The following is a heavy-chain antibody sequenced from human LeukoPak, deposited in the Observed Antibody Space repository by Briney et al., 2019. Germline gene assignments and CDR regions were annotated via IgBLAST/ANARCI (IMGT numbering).Heavy chain of an antibody. Sequence: GGSLRLSCAASGFTFSSYAMSWVRQAPGKGLEWVSAISGSGGVTNYADSVKGRFTISRDKSRNTLYLQMNSLRAEDTAVYYCANNWNYFPYWGQGTLVTVSS. D-gene: IGHD1-20*01. CDR1: GFTFSSYA. CDR2: ISGSGGVT. CDR3: ANNWNYFPY. V-gene: IGHV3-23*01. J-gene: IGHJ4*02.